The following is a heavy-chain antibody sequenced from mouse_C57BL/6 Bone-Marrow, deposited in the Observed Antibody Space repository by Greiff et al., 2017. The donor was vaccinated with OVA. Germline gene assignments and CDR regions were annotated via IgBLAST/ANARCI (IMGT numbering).Heavy chain of an antibody. Sequence: VKLVESGPGLVQPSQSLSITCTVSGFSLTSYGVHWVRQSPGQGLEWLGVIWSGGSTDYNAAFISRLSISKDNSKSQVFFKMNSLQADDTAIYYCARSPIYYDYDDYFDYWGQGTTLTVSS. CDR1: GFSLTSYG. J-gene: IGHJ2*01. CDR3: ARSPIYYDYDDYFDY. CDR2: IWSGGST. V-gene: IGHV2-2*01. D-gene: IGHD2-4*01.